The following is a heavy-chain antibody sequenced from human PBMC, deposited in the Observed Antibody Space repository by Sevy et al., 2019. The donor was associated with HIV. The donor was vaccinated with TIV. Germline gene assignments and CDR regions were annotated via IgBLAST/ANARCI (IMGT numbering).Heavy chain of an antibody. Sequence: ASVKVSCKASGYTFTSYGSSWVRQAPGQGLEWMGWISAYNGNTNYAQKLQGRVTMTTETSTITAYMELRSLRSDDTAVYYCAREIVHRNYGMDVWGQGTTVTVSS. CDR3: AREIVHRNYGMDV. CDR2: ISAYNGNT. CDR1: GYTFTSYG. J-gene: IGHJ6*02. D-gene: IGHD6-6*01. V-gene: IGHV1-18*01.